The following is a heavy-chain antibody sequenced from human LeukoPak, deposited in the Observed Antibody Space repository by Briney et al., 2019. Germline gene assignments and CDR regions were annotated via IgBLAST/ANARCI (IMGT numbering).Heavy chain of an antibody. D-gene: IGHD3-3*01. V-gene: IGHV3-23*01. CDR1: GFTFSSYA. J-gene: IGHJ6*03. Sequence: PGGSLRLSCAASGFTFSSYAMSWVRQAPGKGLERVSAISGSGGSTYYADSVKGRFTISRDNSKNTLYLQMNSLRAEDTAVYYCAKAPRLAPFWSGYPLNYYMDVWGKGTTVTVSS. CDR3: AKAPRLAPFWSGYPLNYYMDV. CDR2: ISGSGGST.